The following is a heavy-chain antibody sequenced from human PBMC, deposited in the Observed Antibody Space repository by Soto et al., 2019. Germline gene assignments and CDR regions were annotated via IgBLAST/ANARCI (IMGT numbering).Heavy chain of an antibody. J-gene: IGHJ2*01. D-gene: IGHD7-27*01. CDR2: IYYSGRT. CDR3: ARGVDLTGETFDL. CDR1: GGSISSYY. Sequence: QVQLQESGPGLVKPSETLSLTCTVSGGSISSYYWSWIRQPPGKGLEWIGYIYYSGRTNYNPSLKSRVTISVDTSKNQFSLKLSSVTAADTAVDYCARGVDLTGETFDLWGRGTLVTVSS. V-gene: IGHV4-59*01.